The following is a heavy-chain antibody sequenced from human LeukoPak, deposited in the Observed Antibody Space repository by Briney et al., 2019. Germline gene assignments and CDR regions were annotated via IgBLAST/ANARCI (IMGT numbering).Heavy chain of an antibody. J-gene: IGHJ4*02. V-gene: IGHV3-30*18. Sequence: GGSLRLSCAASGFTFSSYGMHWVRQAPGKGLEWVAVISYDGSNKYYADSVKGRFTFSRDNSKNTLYLQMNSLRGDDTAIYYCAKDVGKWESLHFFDYWGRGTLVTVSS. CDR2: ISYDGSNK. D-gene: IGHD1-26*01. CDR3: AKDVGKWESLHFFDY. CDR1: GFTFSSYG.